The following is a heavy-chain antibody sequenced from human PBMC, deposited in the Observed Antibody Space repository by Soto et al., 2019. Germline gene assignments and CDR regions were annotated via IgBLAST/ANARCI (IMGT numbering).Heavy chain of an antibody. CDR3: AAHCSGGSCYSFDY. CDR2: ISSSSSYT. Sequence: QVQLVESGGGLVKPGGSPRLSCAASGFTFSDYYMSWIRQAPGKGLEWVSYISSSSSYTNYADSVKGRFTISRDNAKNSLYLQMNSLRAEDTAVYYCAAHCSGGSCYSFDYWGQGTLVTVSS. J-gene: IGHJ4*02. V-gene: IGHV3-11*06. CDR1: GFTFSDYY. D-gene: IGHD2-15*01.